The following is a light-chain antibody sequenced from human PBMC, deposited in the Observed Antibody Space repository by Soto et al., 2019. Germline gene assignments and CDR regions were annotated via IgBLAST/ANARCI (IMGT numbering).Light chain of an antibody. CDR2: WAS. CDR1: QSVLYSYNNKNY. Sequence: DIAMTQSPDSLAVSLGERDTINGRASQSVLYSYNNKNYLGWYQQKPGQPPKLLIYWASTRESGVPDRFRGSGSGTDFNLTSSSLQAEDVAVYYGQHYYGEPPWTFGQGTKVEIK. V-gene: IGKV4-1*01. J-gene: IGKJ1*01. CDR3: QHYYGEPPWT.